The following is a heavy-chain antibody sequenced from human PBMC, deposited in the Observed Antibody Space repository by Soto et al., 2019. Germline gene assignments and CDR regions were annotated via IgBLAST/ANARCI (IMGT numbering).Heavy chain of an antibody. CDR1: GGSMSSSNW. CDR3: ASPKIAFYNWFDP. D-gene: IGHD3-3*02. Sequence: PSETLSLTCVVSGGSMSSSNWWSWVRQPPGKGLEWIGEIYYSGSTYYNPSLKSRVTISVDTSKNQFSLKLSSVTAADTAVYYCASPKIAFYNWFDPWGQGTLVTVSS. J-gene: IGHJ5*02. CDR2: IYYSGST. V-gene: IGHV4-4*02.